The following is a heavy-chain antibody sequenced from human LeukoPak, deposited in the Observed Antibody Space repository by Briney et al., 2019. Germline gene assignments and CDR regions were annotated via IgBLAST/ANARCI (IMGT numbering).Heavy chain of an antibody. Sequence: GGSLRLSCAASDFSFITYAMSWVRQAPGKGLEWVSTISGGGDATYYADSVKGRFTISRDNSKNTLYLQMNSLRAEDTALYYCARGPPNYVWGSNRYYFDFWGQGTLVTVSS. CDR1: DFSFITYA. CDR2: ISGGGDAT. V-gene: IGHV3-23*01. J-gene: IGHJ4*02. CDR3: ARGPPNYVWGSNRYYFDF. D-gene: IGHD3-16*02.